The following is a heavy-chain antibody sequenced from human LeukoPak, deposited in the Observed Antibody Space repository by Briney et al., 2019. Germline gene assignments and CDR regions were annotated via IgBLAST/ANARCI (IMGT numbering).Heavy chain of an antibody. CDR1: GFTFRNYW. CDR2: IKYDGTSA. CDR3: AKSDWFDP. J-gene: IGHJ5*01. Sequence: GGSLRLSCATSGFTFRNYWMSWHRQVPGKGLVWVSRIKYDGTSASYAESVKGRFTISRDNARSTLYLQMNSLRVDDSAVYYCAKSDWFDPWGRGILVTVSS. V-gene: IGHV3-74*01.